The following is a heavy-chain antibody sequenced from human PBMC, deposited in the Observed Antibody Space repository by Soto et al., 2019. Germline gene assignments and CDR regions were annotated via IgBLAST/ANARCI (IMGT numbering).Heavy chain of an antibody. CDR3: AIGHDAYKVLY. CDR2: IHYTGNT. CDR1: GGSIRGSDDY. D-gene: IGHD1-1*01. V-gene: IGHV4-31*03. Sequence: PSETLSLTCSVSGGSIRGSDDYWGWIRQLPGKGLEWIGYIHYTGNTYYNPSLKSRPTISIDTSENQFSLKLTSVTAADTAVYFCAIGHDAYKVLYWCQGTLVTGSS. J-gene: IGHJ4*02.